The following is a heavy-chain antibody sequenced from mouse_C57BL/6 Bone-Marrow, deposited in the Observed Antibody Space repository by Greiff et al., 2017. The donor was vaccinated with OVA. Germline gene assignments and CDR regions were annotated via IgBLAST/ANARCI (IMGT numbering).Heavy chain of an antibody. Sequence: QVQLQQPGAELVKPGASVKLSCKASGYTFTSYWMHWVKQRPGQGLEWIGMIHPNSGSTNYNEKFKSKATLTVDKSSSTAYMQLSSLTSEDSAVDYCARYSNLGEWYFDVWGTGTTVTVSS. CDR1: GYTFTSYW. V-gene: IGHV1-64*01. J-gene: IGHJ1*03. CDR2: IHPNSGST. CDR3: ARYSNLGEWYFDV. D-gene: IGHD2-5*01.